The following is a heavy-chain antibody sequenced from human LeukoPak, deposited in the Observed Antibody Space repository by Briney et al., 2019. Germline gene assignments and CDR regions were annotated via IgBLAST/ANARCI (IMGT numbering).Heavy chain of an antibody. Sequence: ASVKVSCKASGYTFTGYYMHWVRQAPGQGLEWMGWINPNSSGTNYAQKFQGRVTMTRDTSISTAYMELSRLRSDDTAVYYCARNRIRAGYCSGGSCWYFDYWGQGTLVTVSS. V-gene: IGHV1-2*02. CDR1: GYTFTGYY. CDR2: INPNSSGT. D-gene: IGHD2-15*01. J-gene: IGHJ4*02. CDR3: ARNRIRAGYCSGGSCWYFDY.